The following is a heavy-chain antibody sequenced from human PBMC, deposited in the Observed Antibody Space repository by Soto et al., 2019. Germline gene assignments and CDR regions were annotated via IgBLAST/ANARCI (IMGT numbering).Heavy chain of an antibody. CDR2: IYYSGST. CDR1: GGSVSSGSYD. CDR3: ASDSYYYDSSGYFP. V-gene: IGHV4-61*01. D-gene: IGHD3-22*01. J-gene: IGHJ5*02. Sequence: PSETLSLTCTVSGGSVSSGSYDGSLIRQPPGKGLEWIGYIYYSGSTNYNPSLKSRVTISVDTSKNQFSLKLSSVTAADTAVYYCASDSYYYDSSGYFPWGQGTLVTVSS.